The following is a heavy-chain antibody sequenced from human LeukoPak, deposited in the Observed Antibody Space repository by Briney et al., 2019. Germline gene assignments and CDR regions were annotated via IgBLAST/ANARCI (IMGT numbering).Heavy chain of an antibody. V-gene: IGHV3-23*01. CDR1: GFTFISYA. CDR3: ARGETSSYDY. Sequence: GGSLRLSCAASGFTFISYAMSWVRQAPGKGLEWVSAISGSGGSTYYADSVKGRFTISRDNSKNTVYLQMNSLRAEDTAVYYCARGETSSYDYWGQGTLVTVSS. D-gene: IGHD2-2*01. CDR2: ISGSGGST. J-gene: IGHJ4*02.